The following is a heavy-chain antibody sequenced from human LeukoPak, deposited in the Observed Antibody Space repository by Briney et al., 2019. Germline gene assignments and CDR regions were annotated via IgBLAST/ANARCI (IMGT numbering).Heavy chain of an antibody. CDR2: ISGSGGST. V-gene: IGHV3-23*01. J-gene: IGHJ4*02. CDR3: AKGPKWELPYYFDY. Sequence: PGGSLRLSCAVSGFTFSSYWMSWVRQAPGKGLEWVSAISGSGGSTYYAGSVKGRFTISRDNSKNTLYLQMNSLRAEDTAVYYCAKGPKWELPYYFDYWGQGTLVTVSS. CDR1: GFTFSSYW. D-gene: IGHD1-26*01.